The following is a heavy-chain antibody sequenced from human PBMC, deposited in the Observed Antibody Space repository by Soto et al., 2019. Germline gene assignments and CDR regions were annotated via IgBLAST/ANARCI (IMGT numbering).Heavy chain of an antibody. CDR1: GDTFSNHT. Sequence: QVQLVQSGAEVKKPGTSVNVSCKASGDTFSNHTISWVRQAPGQGLEWMGRIIPILGVANYAQKSQGRVRITSYKSTSTAYMELSSLRSAHTAVYYCARVAEMSTLTKSYYYYMDLWGKGTTVTFSS. CDR3: ARVAEMSTLTKSYYYYMDL. CDR2: IIPILGVA. V-gene: IGHV1-69*04. J-gene: IGHJ6*03. D-gene: IGHD4-17*01.